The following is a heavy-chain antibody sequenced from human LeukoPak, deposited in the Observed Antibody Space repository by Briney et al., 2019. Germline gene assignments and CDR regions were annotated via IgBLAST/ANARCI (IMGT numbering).Heavy chain of an antibody. CDR3: ARGPQKYYYGSGSYFLDY. Sequence: SVKVSCKASGGTFSSYAISWVRQAPGQGLEWMGGIIPIFGTANYAQKFQGRVTITADKSTSTAYMELSSLRSEDTAVYYCARGPQKYYYGSGSYFLDYWGQGTLVTVSS. CDR1: GGTFSSYA. CDR2: IIPIFGTA. D-gene: IGHD3-10*01. J-gene: IGHJ4*02. V-gene: IGHV1-69*06.